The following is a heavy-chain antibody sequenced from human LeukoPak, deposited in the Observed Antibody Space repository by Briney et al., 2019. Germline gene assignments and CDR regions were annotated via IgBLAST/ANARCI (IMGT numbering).Heavy chain of an antibody. CDR1: GFTFSTYA. D-gene: IGHD2-2*01. CDR2: ISGSGANT. CDR3: ARARYCSSTSCHNWFDP. Sequence: GGSLRLSCAASGFTFSTYAMSWVRQAPGKGLEWVSTISGSGANTYYADSVRGRFTISRDNSKNTLYLHMNSLRAEDTAVYYCARARYCSSTSCHNWFDPWGQGTLVTVSS. V-gene: IGHV3-23*01. J-gene: IGHJ5*02.